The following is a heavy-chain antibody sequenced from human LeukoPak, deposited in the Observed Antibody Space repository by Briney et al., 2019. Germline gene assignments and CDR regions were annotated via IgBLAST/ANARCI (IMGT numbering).Heavy chain of an antibody. Sequence: GESLKISCKGSGYGFTTCWIGWVRQMPGKGLEWMGVINPGNSDTRYSPSFQGQVTISADKSITTAYLQWSSLKASDTAMYYCARPGTKDTFDIWGQGTMVTVSS. CDR2: INPGNSDT. CDR1: GYGFTTCW. V-gene: IGHV5-51*01. J-gene: IGHJ3*02. CDR3: ARPGTKDTFDI. D-gene: IGHD1-14*01.